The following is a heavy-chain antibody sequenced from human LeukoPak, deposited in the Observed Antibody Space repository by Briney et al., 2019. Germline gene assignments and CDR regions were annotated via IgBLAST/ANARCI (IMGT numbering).Heavy chain of an antibody. J-gene: IGHJ4*02. D-gene: IGHD3-10*01. V-gene: IGHV3-7*04. Sequence: GGSLRLSCAASGFTFSSYWMAWVRQAPGEGLEWVANIKQDGSAKNYVGSVRGRFTISRDNAKTSLELQMNSPRVEDTAVYYCARDRGGILDFWGQGTLVTVSS. CDR3: ARDRGGILDF. CDR2: IKQDGSAK. CDR1: GFTFSSYW.